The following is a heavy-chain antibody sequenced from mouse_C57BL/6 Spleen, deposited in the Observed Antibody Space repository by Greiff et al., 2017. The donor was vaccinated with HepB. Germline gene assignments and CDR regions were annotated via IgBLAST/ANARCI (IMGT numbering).Heavy chain of an antibody. CDR3: ARDSNLDY. D-gene: IGHD2-5*01. Sequence: EVKLVESGGGLVKPGGSLKLSCAASGFTFSSYAMSWVRQTPEKRLEWVATISDGGSYTYYPDNVKGRFTISRDNAKNNLYLQMSHLKSEDTAMYYCARDSNLDYWGQGTTLTVSS. CDR2: ISDGGSYT. CDR1: GFTFSSYA. J-gene: IGHJ2*01. V-gene: IGHV5-4*01.